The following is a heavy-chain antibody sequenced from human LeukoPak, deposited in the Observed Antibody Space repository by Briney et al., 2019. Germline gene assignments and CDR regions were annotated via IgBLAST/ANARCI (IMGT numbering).Heavy chain of an antibody. V-gene: IGHV3-9*01. CDR2: ISWNIGSI. J-gene: IGHJ4*02. CDR1: GFTFDDYA. D-gene: IGHD5-24*01. CDR3: AKDQAGDGYNSM. Sequence: GRSLTLSCAASGFTFDDYAMHWVRQAPGNGLEWVSGISWNIGSIGYADSVNGRFTIARYNAKNSLYLQMNSLRAEDTAIYYCAKDQAGDGYNSMWGQGTRVTVSS.